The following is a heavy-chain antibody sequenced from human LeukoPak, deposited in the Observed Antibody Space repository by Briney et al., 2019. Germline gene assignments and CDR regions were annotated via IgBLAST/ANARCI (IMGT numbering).Heavy chain of an antibody. Sequence: ASVKVSCKASGGTFSSYAISWVRQAPGQGLEWMGGIIPIFGTANYAQKFQGRVTITADESTSTAYMELSRLRSDDTAVYYCARADDYGDYGATPGMDVWGQGTTVTVSS. V-gene: IGHV1-69*13. J-gene: IGHJ6*02. CDR2: IIPIFGTA. CDR1: GGTFSSYA. CDR3: ARADDYGDYGATPGMDV. D-gene: IGHD4-17*01.